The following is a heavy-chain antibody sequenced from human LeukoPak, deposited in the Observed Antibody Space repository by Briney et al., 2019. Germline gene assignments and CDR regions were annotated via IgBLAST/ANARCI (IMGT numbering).Heavy chain of an antibody. D-gene: IGHD6-19*01. CDR2: IYYSGIT. CDR1: GGSISSSSYY. V-gene: IGHV4-39*01. CDR3: ASEGGAVAFDY. J-gene: IGHJ4*02. Sequence: KTSETLSLTCTVSGGSISSSSYYWAWIRQPPGRGLEWIGSIYYSGITDYNPSLKSRVTISVDTSKNQFSLNLSSVTAADTAVYYCASEGGAVAFDYWGQGTLVTVSS.